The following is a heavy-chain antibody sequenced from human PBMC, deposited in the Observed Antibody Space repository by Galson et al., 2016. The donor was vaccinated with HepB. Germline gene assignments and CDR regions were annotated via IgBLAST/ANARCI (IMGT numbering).Heavy chain of an antibody. Sequence: SETLSLTCAVSGASISSNNWWNWIRQPPGKGLEWIGQIYHSGSPIYNPSLKSRVTISLDKSKNHFSLKLRSVTAADTAVYYCARDGSGWLFDSWGQGTLVTVSS. V-gene: IGHV4-4*02. J-gene: IGHJ4*02. CDR2: IYHSGSP. CDR1: GASISSNNW. CDR3: ARDGSGWLFDS. D-gene: IGHD6-19*01.